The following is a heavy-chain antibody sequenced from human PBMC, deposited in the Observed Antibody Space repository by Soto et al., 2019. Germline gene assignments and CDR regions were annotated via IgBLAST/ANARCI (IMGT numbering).Heavy chain of an antibody. CDR1: WFIVRSNY. V-gene: IGHV3-53*01. D-gene: IGHD2-8*02. CDR2: VYSGGST. J-gene: IGHJ3*02. Sequence: HPGGSLRLSCAASWFIVRSNYMSWVRQAPGKGLEWVSVVYSGGSTSYADSVKGRFTISRDNSKNTLFLQMNSLTAGDTAVYYCAKATATGGGAFDICGQGTMVTVSS. CDR3: AKATATGGGAFDI.